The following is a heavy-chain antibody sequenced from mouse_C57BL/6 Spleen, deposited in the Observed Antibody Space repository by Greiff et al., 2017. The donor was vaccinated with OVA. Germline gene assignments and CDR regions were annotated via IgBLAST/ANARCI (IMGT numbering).Heavy chain of an antibody. CDR2: INPGSGGT. CDR3: ARLGESYYAMDY. V-gene: IGHV1-54*01. CDR1: GYAFTNYL. Sequence: VQLQQSGAELVRPGTSVKVSCKASGYAFTNYLIEWVKQRPGQGLEWIGVINPGSGGTNYNEKVKGKATLTADKSSGTAYMQLSSLTSEDSAVYFCARLGESYYAMDYWGQGTSVTVSS. J-gene: IGHJ4*01.